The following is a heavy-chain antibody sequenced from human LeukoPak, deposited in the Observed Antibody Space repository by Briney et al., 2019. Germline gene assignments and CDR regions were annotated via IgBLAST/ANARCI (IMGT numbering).Heavy chain of an antibody. CDR1: GGSISSYY. CDR2: IFYTGST. CDR3: ATLTGGDDAFDI. D-gene: IGHD4-23*01. Sequence: SETLSLTCTVSGGSISSYYWSWIRQPPGKGLEWVGYIFYTGSTNYNPSLKSRVTISVLTSKNRFSLKLSSVTAADTAVYYCATLTGGDDAFDIWGQGTMVTVSS. J-gene: IGHJ3*02. V-gene: IGHV4-59*01.